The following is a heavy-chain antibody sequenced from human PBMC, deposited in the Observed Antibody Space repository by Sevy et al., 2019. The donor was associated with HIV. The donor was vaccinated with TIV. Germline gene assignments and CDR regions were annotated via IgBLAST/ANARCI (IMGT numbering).Heavy chain of an antibody. J-gene: IGHJ4*02. CDR2: IYSGGST. CDR3: ARAFSDIVVVPAAIPVYFDY. CDR1: GLTVSSNY. Sequence: GGSLRLSCAASGLTVSSNYMSWVRQAPGKGLEWVSVIYSGGSTYYADSVKGRFTISRHNSKNTLYLQMNSLRAEDTAVYYCARAFSDIVVVPAAIPVYFDYWGQGTLVTVSS. V-gene: IGHV3-53*04. D-gene: IGHD2-2*02.